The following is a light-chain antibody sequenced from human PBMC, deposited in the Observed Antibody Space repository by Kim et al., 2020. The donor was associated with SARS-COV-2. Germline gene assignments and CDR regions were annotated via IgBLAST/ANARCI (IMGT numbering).Light chain of an antibody. CDR3: QAWDNNNGV. Sequence: SYELTQPPSVSVSPGQTASITCSGDRLGDKYASWYQQKPGQSPVLVIYNDSRRPSGIPERFSGSNSGNTATLTISGNQAIDEADYYCQAWDNNNGVFGGGTQLTVL. J-gene: IGLJ3*02. V-gene: IGLV3-1*01. CDR1: RLGDKY. CDR2: NDS.